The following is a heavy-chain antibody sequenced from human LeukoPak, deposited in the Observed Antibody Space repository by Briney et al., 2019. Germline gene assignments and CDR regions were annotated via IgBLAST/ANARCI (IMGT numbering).Heavy chain of an antibody. CDR2: IFNSRPSK. CDR1: GFTFSTYA. V-gene: IGHV3-23*01. Sequence: GGSLRLSCAASGFTFSTYAMTWVREAPGKGLEGVSVIFNSRPSKYYADSGNARFTISRDNSKNTLHLQMSSLRAEDTAVYYCAKDMYGDFGGVDYWGQGTLVTVSS. CDR3: AKDMYGDFGGVDY. J-gene: IGHJ4*02. D-gene: IGHD4-17*01.